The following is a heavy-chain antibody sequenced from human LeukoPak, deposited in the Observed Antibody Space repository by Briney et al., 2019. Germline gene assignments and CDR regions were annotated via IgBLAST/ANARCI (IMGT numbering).Heavy chain of an antibody. V-gene: IGHV4-4*09. CDR2: IYTSVST. Sequence: SETLSLTCTVSGGSISSYYWSWIRQPPGKGLEWIGYIYTSVSTNYNPSLKSRVTISVDTSKNQFSLKLSSVTAADTAVYYCARSPRGSYSNYYYYMDVWGKGTTVTVSS. CDR1: GGSISSYY. D-gene: IGHD1-26*01. J-gene: IGHJ6*03. CDR3: ARSPRGSYSNYYYYMDV.